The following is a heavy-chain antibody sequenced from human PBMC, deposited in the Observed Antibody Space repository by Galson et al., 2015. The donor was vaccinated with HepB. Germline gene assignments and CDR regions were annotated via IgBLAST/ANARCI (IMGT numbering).Heavy chain of an antibody. Sequence: SVKVSCKASGYTFTGHYIHWVRQAPGQGLVWMGWVNPSTGTTDYAQKFQGRVTLTRDTSVTTVYMRLSGLRSDDTAVYYCARASTRGAPAARLDSWGQGTLVTVSS. V-gene: IGHV1-2*02. CDR1: GYTFTGHY. CDR3: ARASTRGAPAARLDS. CDR2: VNPSTGTT. D-gene: IGHD2-2*01. J-gene: IGHJ4*02.